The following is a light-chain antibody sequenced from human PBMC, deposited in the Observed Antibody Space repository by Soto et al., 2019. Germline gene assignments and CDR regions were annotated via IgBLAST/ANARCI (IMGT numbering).Light chain of an antibody. CDR3: SSYTSSSTLGVV. Sequence: QSALTQPASVSGSPGQTITISCTGTSSDVGGYNYVSWYQQHPGKAPKLMIYDVSNRPSGVSNRFSGSKSGNTAPLTSSGLQAEDEADYYCSSYTSSSTLGVVFGGGTKLTVL. CDR1: SSDVGGYNY. CDR2: DVS. V-gene: IGLV2-14*01. J-gene: IGLJ2*01.